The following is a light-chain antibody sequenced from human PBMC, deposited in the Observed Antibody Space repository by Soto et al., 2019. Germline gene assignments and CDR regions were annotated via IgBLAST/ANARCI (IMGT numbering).Light chain of an antibody. CDR2: EVS. J-gene: IGLJ1*01. CDR3: SSYTSSSTSV. CDR1: TSDVGGYNY. V-gene: IGLV2-14*01. Sequence: QSALTQPASVSGFPGQSITISCTGTTSDVGGYNYVSWYQHHPGNAPKLIIYEVSSRSSGVSNRFSGSKSGNTASLIISGLQTEDEADYYCSSYTSSSTSVFGTGTKVTVL.